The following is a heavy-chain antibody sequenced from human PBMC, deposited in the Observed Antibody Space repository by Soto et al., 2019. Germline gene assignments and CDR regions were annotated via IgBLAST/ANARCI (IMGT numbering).Heavy chain of an antibody. CDR1: GFTFGSYW. Sequence: GGSLRLSCAASGFTFGSYWMSWVRQATGKGLEWVANIKQDGSEKYYVDSVKGRFTISRDNAKNSLYLQMNSLRAEDTAVYYCARGGLWFGELSIFDYWGQGTLVTVSS. V-gene: IGHV3-7*01. J-gene: IGHJ4*02. CDR3: ARGGLWFGELSIFDY. CDR2: IKQDGSEK. D-gene: IGHD3-10*01.